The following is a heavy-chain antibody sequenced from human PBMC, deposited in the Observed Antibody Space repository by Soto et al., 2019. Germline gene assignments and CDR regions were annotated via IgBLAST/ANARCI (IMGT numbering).Heavy chain of an antibody. Sequence: GASVKVSCKASGDTFNFYSINWVRQAPGLGLEWMGRVNPIVSMSNYAQKFQGRVTMTADKSTSTAYMELSSLRSEDTAIYYCASSYGPGMYSEFDCWGQGTLVTVSS. J-gene: IGHJ4*02. CDR2: VNPIVSMS. CDR1: GDTFNFYS. D-gene: IGHD3-10*01. V-gene: IGHV1-69*02. CDR3: ASSYGPGMYSEFDC.